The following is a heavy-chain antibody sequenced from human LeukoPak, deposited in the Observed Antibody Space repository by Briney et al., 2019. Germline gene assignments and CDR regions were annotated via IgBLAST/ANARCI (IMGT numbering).Heavy chain of an antibody. Sequence: GGSLRLSCAASGFTFSIYGMSWVRQAPGKGLEWVSGIRGNGGSSHYADSVKGRFTISRDNSKNTLYLQMNSLRAEETAMYYCAKVFRDNGDYWQFQQWGQGTLVTVS. V-gene: IGHV3-23*01. D-gene: IGHD4-17*01. J-gene: IGHJ1*01. CDR3: AKVFRDNGDYWQFQQ. CDR2: IRGNGGSS. CDR1: GFTFSIYG.